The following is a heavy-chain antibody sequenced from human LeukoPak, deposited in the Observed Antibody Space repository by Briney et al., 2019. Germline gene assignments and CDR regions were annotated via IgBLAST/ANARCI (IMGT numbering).Heavy chain of an antibody. CDR3: ARLESWGSSGWSYYYYYYMDV. Sequence: SETLSLTCAVYGGSFSGYYWSWIRQPPGKGLEWIGEINHSGSTNYNPSLKSRVTISVDTSKNQFSLKLSSVTAADTAVYYCARLESWGSSGWSYYYYYYMDVWGKGTTVTISS. CDR1: GGSFSGYY. J-gene: IGHJ6*03. V-gene: IGHV4-34*01. CDR2: INHSGST. D-gene: IGHD6-19*01.